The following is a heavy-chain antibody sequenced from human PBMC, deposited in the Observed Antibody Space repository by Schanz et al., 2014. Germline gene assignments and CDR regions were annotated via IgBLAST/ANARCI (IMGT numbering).Heavy chain of an antibody. CDR1: GFTFSTYA. V-gene: IGHV3-30*03. Sequence: VQLLQSGGALVQPGGSLRLSCSASGFTFSTYAMSWARQTPGKGLEWVAVMSYDGSNKYYADSVKGRFTISRDNSMNTLHLQMKSLRVEDTAVYYCARAQGVIRLYYGVDVWGQGTTVTVSS. CDR3: ARAQGVIRLYYGVDV. J-gene: IGHJ6*02. CDR2: MSYDGSNK. D-gene: IGHD3-10*01.